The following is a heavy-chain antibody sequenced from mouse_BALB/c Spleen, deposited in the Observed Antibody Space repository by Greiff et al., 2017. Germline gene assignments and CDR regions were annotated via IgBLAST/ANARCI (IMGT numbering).Heavy chain of an antibody. CDR2: ISDGGSYT. V-gene: IGHV5-4*02. D-gene: IGHD2-3*01. CDR3: ARGMILYAMDY. Sequence: EVQRVESGGGLVKPGGSLKLSCAASGFTFSDYYMYWVRQTPEKRLEWVATISDGGSYTYYPDSVKGRFTISRDNAKNNLYLQMSSLKSEDTAMYYCARGMILYAMDYWGQGTSVTVSS. CDR1: GFTFSDYY. J-gene: IGHJ4*01.